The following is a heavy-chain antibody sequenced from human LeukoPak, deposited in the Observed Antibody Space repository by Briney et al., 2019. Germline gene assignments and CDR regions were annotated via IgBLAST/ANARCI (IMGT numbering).Heavy chain of an antibody. CDR2: ISAYNGNT. V-gene: IGHV1-18*04. Sequence: ASVKVSCKASGYSFTSNYIHWVRQAPGQGLEWMGWISAYNGNTNYAQKLQGRVTMTTDTSTSTAYMELRSLRSDDTAVYYCARAWVVGVPGCDYWGQGTLVTVSS. CDR1: GYSFTSNY. J-gene: IGHJ4*02. CDR3: ARAWVVGVPGCDY. D-gene: IGHD1-26*01.